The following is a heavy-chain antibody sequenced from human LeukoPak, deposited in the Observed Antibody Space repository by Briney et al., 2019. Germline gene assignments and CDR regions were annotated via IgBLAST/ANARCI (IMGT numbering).Heavy chain of an antibody. CDR3: ASVYGSGSDN. CDR2: MKNKVAGGTT. J-gene: IGHJ4*02. D-gene: IGHD3-10*01. Sequence: PGWALPLSCAASVFNLLSAWMTWVGQAPGKGLEWVGRMKNKVAGGTTDYAAPVKGRFTISRDDSQNMLYLQVNSLKTEDTGVYYCASVYGSGSDNWGQGTLVTVSS. CDR1: VFNLLSAW. V-gene: IGHV3-15*01.